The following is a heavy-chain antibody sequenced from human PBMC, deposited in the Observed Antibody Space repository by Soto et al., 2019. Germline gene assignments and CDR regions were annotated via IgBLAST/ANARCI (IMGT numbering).Heavy chain of an antibody. J-gene: IGHJ6*02. D-gene: IGHD2-2*01. CDR3: ATLTYCSSASCPNYYYVMDV. Sequence: PGGSLRLSCAASGFTFTTYSLTWVRQAPGKGLEWDASIGSSSNYIYYADSVKGRFTISRDNAKNSLFLQMNSLRAEDTAVYYCATLTYCSSASCPNYYYVMDVWGQGTTVTVS. CDR2: IGSSSNYI. CDR1: GFTFTTYS. V-gene: IGHV3-21*06.